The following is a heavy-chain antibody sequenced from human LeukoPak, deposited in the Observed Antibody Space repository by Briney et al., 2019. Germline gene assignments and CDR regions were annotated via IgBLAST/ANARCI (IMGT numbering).Heavy chain of an antibody. CDR1: GGSISSYY. CDR3: ARARGRGAYFQH. J-gene: IGHJ1*01. D-gene: IGHD3-16*01. Sequence: SETLSLTCTVSGGSISSYYWSWIRQPPGKGLEWFGYIYYSGSTNYNPSLKSRVTISVDTSKNQFSLKLSSVTAADTAVYYCARARGRGAYFQHWGQGTLVTVSS. CDR2: IYYSGST. V-gene: IGHV4-59*01.